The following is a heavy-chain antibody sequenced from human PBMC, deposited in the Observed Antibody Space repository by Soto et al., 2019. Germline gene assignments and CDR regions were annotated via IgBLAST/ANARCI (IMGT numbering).Heavy chain of an antibody. CDR1: GGSFSGYY. V-gene: IGHV4-34*01. J-gene: IGHJ6*02. CDR3: ARVQLVHYYYYYGMDV. CDR2: INHSGST. Sequence: QVQLQQWGAGLLKPSETLSLTCAVYGGSFSGYYWSWIRQPPGKGLEWIGEINHSGSTNYNPSLKSRVTISVDTSKNQFSLKLSSVTAADTAVYYCARVQLVHYYYYYGMDVWGQGTTVTVSS. D-gene: IGHD6-6*01.